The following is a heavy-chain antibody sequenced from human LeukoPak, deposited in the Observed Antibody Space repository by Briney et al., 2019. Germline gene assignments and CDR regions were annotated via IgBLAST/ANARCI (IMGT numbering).Heavy chain of an antibody. D-gene: IGHD3-9*01. Sequence: GASVKVSCKASGYTFTSYYMHWVRQAPGQGLEWMGIINPSGGSTSYAQKFQGRVTMTRDMSTSTVYMELSSLRSEDTAVYYCARATTYDILTGYFDYWGQGTLVTVSS. CDR2: INPSGGST. CDR3: ARATTYDILTGYFDY. V-gene: IGHV1-46*01. CDR1: GYTFTSYY. J-gene: IGHJ4*02.